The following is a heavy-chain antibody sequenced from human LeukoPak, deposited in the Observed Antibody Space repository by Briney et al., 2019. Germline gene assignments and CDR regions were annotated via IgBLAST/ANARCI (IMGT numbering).Heavy chain of an antibody. CDR2: ISGDTSTI. D-gene: IGHD3-10*01. Sequence: PGGSLRLSCPASGFPFIDYYMSWIRQAPGKGLEWISYISGDTSTIDYADSVKGRFTISRDNAKNLLYLQMNSLRAEDTALYYCARARGRDSAGHDASDIWGRGTFVTVSS. CDR1: GFPFIDYY. V-gene: IGHV3-11*01. J-gene: IGHJ3*02. CDR3: ARARGRDSAGHDASDI.